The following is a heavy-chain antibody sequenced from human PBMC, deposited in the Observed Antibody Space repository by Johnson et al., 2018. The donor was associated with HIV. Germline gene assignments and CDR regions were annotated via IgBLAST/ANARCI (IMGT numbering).Heavy chain of an antibody. CDR2: ISSSGSTI. CDR3: ARDRGRQLKRGAFEI. CDR1: GFSFSDYY. Sequence: QVQLVESGGGLVKPGGSLRLSCTASGFSFSDYYMSWIRQAPGKGLEWVSYISSSGSTIYYADSVKGRFTISRDNAKNSLYLKMNCLRAEDTAVYYWARDRGRQLKRGAFEIGGQVTMVTVSS. J-gene: IGHJ3*02. D-gene: IGHD6-13*01. V-gene: IGHV3-11*04.